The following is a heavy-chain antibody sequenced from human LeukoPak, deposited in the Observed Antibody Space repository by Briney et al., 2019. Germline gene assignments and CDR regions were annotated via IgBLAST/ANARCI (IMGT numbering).Heavy chain of an antibody. J-gene: IGHJ4*02. D-gene: IGHD6-13*01. Sequence: SDTLSLTCTVSGGSIRSYYWSWIRQPPGKGLEWIGYIYYSGNTNYNPSLKSRVTISVDTSKNQFSLTLSSVTAADTAVYYCARTSIAAAGTIDDWGQGTLVTVSS. CDR2: IYYSGNT. CDR3: ARTSIAAAGTIDD. V-gene: IGHV4-59*08. CDR1: GGSIRSYY.